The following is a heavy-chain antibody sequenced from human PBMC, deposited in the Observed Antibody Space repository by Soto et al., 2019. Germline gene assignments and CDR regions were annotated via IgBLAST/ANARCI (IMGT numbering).Heavy chain of an antibody. V-gene: IGHV1-3*01. CDR1: GYTFTSYA. CDR3: ARSSEYYQNLRGAFDY. Sequence: QVQLVQSGAEVKKPGASVKVSCKASGYTFTSYAMHWVRQAPGQRLEWMGWINAGNGNTKYSQKFQGRVTITRDTSASIAYMELSSLRSEDTAVYYCARSSEYYQNLRGAFDYWGQGTLVTVSS. D-gene: IGHD3-9*01. J-gene: IGHJ4*02. CDR2: INAGNGNT.